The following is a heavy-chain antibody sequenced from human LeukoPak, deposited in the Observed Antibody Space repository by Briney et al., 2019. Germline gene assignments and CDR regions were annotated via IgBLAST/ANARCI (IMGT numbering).Heavy chain of an antibody. CDR1: GGTFSSYA. CDR3: ARSTTVTTYIFDY. D-gene: IGHD4-17*01. Sequence: SVKVSCKASGGTFSSYAISWVREAPGQGLEWMGGIIPIFGTANYAQKFQGRVTITTDESTSTAYMELSSLRSEDTAVYYCARSTTVTTYIFDYWGQGTLVTVSS. J-gene: IGHJ4*02. V-gene: IGHV1-69*05. CDR2: IIPIFGTA.